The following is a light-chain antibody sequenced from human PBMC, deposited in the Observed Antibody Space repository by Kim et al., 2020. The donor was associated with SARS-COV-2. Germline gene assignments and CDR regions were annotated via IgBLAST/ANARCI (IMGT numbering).Light chain of an antibody. CDR1: FIGSNY. J-gene: IGLJ2*01. CDR3: QVWDSIAVI. CDR2: RDT. Sequence: SYELTQPLSVSVALGQTARITCGGRFIGSNYVHWYQQKPGQAPVLVIYRDTSRPSGIPERFSGSNSGNTATLTISRAQAGDEADYYCQVWDSIAVIFGGGTQLTVL. V-gene: IGLV3-9*01.